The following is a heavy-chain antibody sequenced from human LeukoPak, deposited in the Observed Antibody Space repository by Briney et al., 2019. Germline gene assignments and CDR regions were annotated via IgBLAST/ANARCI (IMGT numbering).Heavy chain of an antibody. Sequence: QPGGSLRLSCAASGFTFSSYEMNWVRQAPGKGLEWVSYISSSGSTIYYADPVKGRFTISRDNSKNTLYLQMNSLRDEDTAVYYCAKFEFGFWGQGTLVTVSS. V-gene: IGHV3-48*03. CDR1: GFTFSSYE. CDR3: AKFEFGF. D-gene: IGHD3-16*01. J-gene: IGHJ4*02. CDR2: ISSSGSTI.